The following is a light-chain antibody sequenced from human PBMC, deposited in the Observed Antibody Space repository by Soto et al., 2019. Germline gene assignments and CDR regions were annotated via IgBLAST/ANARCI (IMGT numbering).Light chain of an antibody. CDR1: QSISTW. J-gene: IGKJ5*01. CDR3: QQYHTFSIA. V-gene: IGKV1-5*01. CDR2: DSS. Sequence: DIQKTQSPSTLSASVGDSVTVTCRASQSISTWLAWYQQKPGRAPKLLIYDSSSSESGVPSRFSGSGSGTDFTLTSSGLQPDDFATYYCQQYHTFSIAFGQGTRLE.